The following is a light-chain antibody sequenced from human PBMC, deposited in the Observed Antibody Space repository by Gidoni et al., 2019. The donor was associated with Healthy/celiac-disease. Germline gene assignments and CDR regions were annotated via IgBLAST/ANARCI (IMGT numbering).Light chain of an antibody. CDR1: QSLLHSNGYNY. J-gene: IGKJ2*03. V-gene: IGKV2-28*01. CDR2: WGS. Sequence: DIVMTQSQLSLPVTPGEPASIPCRSSQSLLHSNGYNYLDWYLQKPGQSPQLLIYWGSNRASGVPDRFSGSGSGTDFTLKISRVEAEDVGVYYCMQALQTPYSFGQGTKLEIK. CDR3: MQALQTPYS.